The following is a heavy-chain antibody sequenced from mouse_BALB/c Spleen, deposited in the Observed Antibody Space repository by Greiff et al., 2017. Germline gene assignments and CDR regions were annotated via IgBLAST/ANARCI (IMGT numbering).Heavy chain of an antibody. CDR3: ARSNWYGEDHFDY. V-gene: IGHV1-18*01. CDR2: INPYNGAT. J-gene: IGHJ2*01. CDR1: GYSFTSYY. Sequence: EVQLQQSGPELVKPGASVKISCKASGYSFTSYYMHWVKQSPVKSLEWIGRINPYNGATNYNQKFKDKASLTVDKSSSTAYMELHSLTSEDSAVYYCARSNWYGEDHFDYWGQGTTLTVSS. D-gene: IGHD4-1*01.